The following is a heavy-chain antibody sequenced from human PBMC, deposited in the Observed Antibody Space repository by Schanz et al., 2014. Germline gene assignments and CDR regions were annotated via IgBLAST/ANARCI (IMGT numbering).Heavy chain of an antibody. CDR2: IGTAGDT. CDR1: GFSIRNHD. Sequence: EVQLVESGGGLVKPGGSLRLSCAASGFSIRNHDMHWVRQATGAGLEWVSAIGTAGDTFYLDSVKGRFTISRDNSENTLYLQMNSLSADDTAVFYCAKGMGYCSGGTCYDYYYYGLDVWGQGTTVTVSS. D-gene: IGHD2-15*01. CDR3: AKGMGYCSGGTCYDYYYYGLDV. J-gene: IGHJ6*02. V-gene: IGHV3-13*04.